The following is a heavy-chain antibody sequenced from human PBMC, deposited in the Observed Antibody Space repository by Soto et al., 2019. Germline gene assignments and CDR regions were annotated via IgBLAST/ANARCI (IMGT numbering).Heavy chain of an antibody. CDR2: INPIGGAT. CDR3: ARAASALL. Sequence: GASVKVSCKPSGYTFMNYHMHWVRQAPGRGLEWLGKINPIGGATTYAQKFQGRLTMTRDTSTSTVYMELTSLTSEDSAVYFCARAASALLWGPGTQVTVSS. CDR1: GYTFMNYH. D-gene: IGHD6-13*01. J-gene: IGHJ4*02. V-gene: IGHV1-46*01.